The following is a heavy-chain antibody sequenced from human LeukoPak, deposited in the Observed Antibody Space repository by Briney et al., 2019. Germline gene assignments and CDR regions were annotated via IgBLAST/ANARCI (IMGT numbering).Heavy chain of an antibody. Sequence: GESLKISCKGSGYSFTNYWIAWVRQMPGRGLEWMVIINPSDSDTRYSPSFQGQVTISADKSISTAYLQWTSLKASDTAMYFCARLIAAADTGLDYWGQGTLVTVSS. D-gene: IGHD6-13*01. CDR1: GYSFTNYW. CDR2: INPSDSDT. V-gene: IGHV5-51*01. CDR3: ARLIAAADTGLDY. J-gene: IGHJ4*02.